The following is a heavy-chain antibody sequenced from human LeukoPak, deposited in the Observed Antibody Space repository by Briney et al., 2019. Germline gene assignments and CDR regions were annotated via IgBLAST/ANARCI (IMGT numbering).Heavy chain of an antibody. Sequence: KPGGSLRLSCAASGFTFSDYYMSWIRQAPGKGLEWVSYINSSGSTIYYADSVKGRFTISRDNAKNSLYLQMNSLRAEDTAVYYCARESYSSGWYVSFDYWGQGTLVTVSS. V-gene: IGHV3-11*01. CDR1: GFTFSDYY. D-gene: IGHD6-19*01. CDR3: ARESYSSGWYVSFDY. CDR2: INSSGSTI. J-gene: IGHJ4*02.